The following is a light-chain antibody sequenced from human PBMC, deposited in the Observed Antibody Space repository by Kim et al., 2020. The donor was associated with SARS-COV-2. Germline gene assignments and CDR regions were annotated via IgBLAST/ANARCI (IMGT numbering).Light chain of an antibody. CDR2: ATS. J-gene: IGKJ4*01. V-gene: IGKV1-39*01. Sequence: ASVEERVSITCRASHSVTTYFNWYQQKPGKAPRLLISATSSLQPGVPSRFSGSVSGSVFTLTISSLQPEDIAIYYCQQSFSLPLTFGGGTKVEIK. CDR1: HSVTTY. CDR3: QQSFSLPLT.